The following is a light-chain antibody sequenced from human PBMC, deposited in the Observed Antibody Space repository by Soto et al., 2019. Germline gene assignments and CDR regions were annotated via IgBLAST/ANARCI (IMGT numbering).Light chain of an antibody. CDR2: EDN. CDR1: SGTIASNY. CDR3: QSYDSSNHGV. J-gene: IGLJ3*02. Sequence: FMLTQPHSVSESPGKTVTISCTRSSGTIASNYVQWYQQRPGSSPTTVIYEDNQRPSGVPDRFSGSIDSSSNSASLTISGLKTEDEADYCCQSYDSSNHGVFGGGTKLTVL. V-gene: IGLV6-57*01.